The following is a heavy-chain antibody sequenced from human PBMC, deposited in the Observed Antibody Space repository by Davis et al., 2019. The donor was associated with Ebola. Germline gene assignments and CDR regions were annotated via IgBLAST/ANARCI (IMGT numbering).Heavy chain of an antibody. CDR1: GGPFSGYY. CDR3: ARESPVRFLNWFDP. Sequence: PSETLSPTCAVHGGPFSGYYWSWIRQLPGKGLEWIGEINHSGSTNYNPSLKSRVTISVDTSKNQFSLKLSSVTAADTAVYYCARESPVRFLNWFDPWGQGTLVTVSS. CDR2: INHSGST. D-gene: IGHD3-3*01. J-gene: IGHJ5*02. V-gene: IGHV4-34*01.